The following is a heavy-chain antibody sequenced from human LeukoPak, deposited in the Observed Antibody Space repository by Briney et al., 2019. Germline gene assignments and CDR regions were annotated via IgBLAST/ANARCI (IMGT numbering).Heavy chain of an antibody. J-gene: IGHJ6*03. CDR2: IKQDGSEK. CDR1: GFTFSSYW. CDR3: ARQGAVVPAANYMDV. D-gene: IGHD2-2*01. V-gene: IGHV3-7*01. Sequence: GGSLRLSYAASGFTFSSYWMSWVRRAPGKGLEWEASIKQDGSEKYYVDSVKGRFTISRDNAKNPLYLQMNSLRAEDTAVYYCARQGAVVPAANYMDVWGKGTTVTVSS.